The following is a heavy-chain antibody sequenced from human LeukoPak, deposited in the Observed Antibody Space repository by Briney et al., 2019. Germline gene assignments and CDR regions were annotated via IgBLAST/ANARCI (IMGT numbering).Heavy chain of an antibody. Sequence: GGSLRLSCAASGFTFSSYAMHWVRHAPGTGLEREAVISYDGSNKYYADSVKGRFTISRDNSKNTLYLQMNSLRAEDTAVYYCARGRGYYDSSGYPWVYWGQGTLVTVSS. CDR3: ARGRGYYDSSGYPWVY. V-gene: IGHV3-30*04. CDR1: GFTFSSYA. D-gene: IGHD3-22*01. CDR2: ISYDGSNK. J-gene: IGHJ4*02.